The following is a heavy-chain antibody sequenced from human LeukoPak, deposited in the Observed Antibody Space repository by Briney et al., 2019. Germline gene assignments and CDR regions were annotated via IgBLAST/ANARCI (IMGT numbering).Heavy chain of an antibody. Sequence: CXXSGFTFSSYGMHWVRQAPGKGLEWVAFIRYDGSNKYYADSVKGRFTISRDNSKNTLYMQMNRLRAEDTAVYYXXXXXXXXXXXYYYYMDVWGKGTTVTISS. CDR2: IRYDGSNK. CDR1: GFTFSSYG. J-gene: IGHJ6*03. CDR3: XXXXXXXXXXYYYYMDV. V-gene: IGHV3-30*02.